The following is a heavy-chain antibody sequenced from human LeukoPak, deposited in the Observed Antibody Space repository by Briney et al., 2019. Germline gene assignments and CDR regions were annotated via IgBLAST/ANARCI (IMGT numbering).Heavy chain of an antibody. D-gene: IGHD6-13*01. CDR1: GFTFNNVG. CDR2: ISGSDETT. CDR3: ANNRYSSRWRGAFDV. V-gene: IGHV3-23*01. Sequence: TGGSLRLSCAASGFTFNNVGMSWVRQAPGKGLEWVSSISGSDETTYYADSVKGRFTISRDNSKNTLYLHMNSLRAEDAAVYYCANNRYSSRWRGAFDVRGQGTMVTVSS. J-gene: IGHJ3*01.